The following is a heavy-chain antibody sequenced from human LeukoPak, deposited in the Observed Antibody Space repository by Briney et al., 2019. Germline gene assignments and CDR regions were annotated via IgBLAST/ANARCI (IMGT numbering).Heavy chain of an antibody. CDR2: ISYDGSNK. V-gene: IGHV3-30-3*01. CDR3: AREGGYYYDSSGIDY. D-gene: IGHD3-22*01. J-gene: IGHJ4*02. CDR1: GFTFSSYA. Sequence: GGSLRLSCAASGFTFSSYATHWVRQAPGKGLEWVAVISYDGSNKYYADSVKGRFTISRDNSKNTLYLQMNSLRAEDTAVYYCAREGGYYYDSSGIDYWGRGTLVTVSS.